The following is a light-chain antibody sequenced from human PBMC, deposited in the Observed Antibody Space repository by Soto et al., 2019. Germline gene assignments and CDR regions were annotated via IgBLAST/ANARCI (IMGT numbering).Light chain of an antibody. CDR2: AAS. CDR1: QSISSY. V-gene: IGKV1-39*01. Sequence: DIQMTQSPSSLSASVGERVTITCRASQSISSYLKWYQQKPGKAPQVLIYAASSLQSGVPPRFSGSGSVTDFTLTISSLQPEDSAAYYCHQSYSTPLFGQGTKVEIK. J-gene: IGKJ1*01. CDR3: HQSYSTPL.